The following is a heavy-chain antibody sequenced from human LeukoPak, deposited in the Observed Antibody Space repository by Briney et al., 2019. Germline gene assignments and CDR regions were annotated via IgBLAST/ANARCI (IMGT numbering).Heavy chain of an antibody. J-gene: IGHJ5*02. CDR3: ARRSSPTATSGVGFDP. V-gene: IGHV4-34*01. CDR2: INHSGST. D-gene: IGHD2-2*01. CDR1: GGSFSGYY. Sequence: PSETLSLTCAVYGGSFSGYYWSWIRQPPGKGLEWIGEINHSGSTNYNPSLKSRVTISVDKSKNQFSLKLSSVTAADTAVYYCARRSSPTATSGVGFDPWGQGTLVTVSS.